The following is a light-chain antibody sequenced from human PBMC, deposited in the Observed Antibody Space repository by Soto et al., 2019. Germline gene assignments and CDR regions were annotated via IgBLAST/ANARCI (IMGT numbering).Light chain of an antibody. CDR1: GSDVGGYNY. J-gene: IGLJ2*01. CDR3: SSYTISNTVV. V-gene: IGLV2-14*01. CDR2: EVT. Sequence: QSVLTQPASVSGSPGQSITFSCTGTGSDVGGYNYVSWYQQYPGKAPKLIIYEVTNRPSGVSNRFSGSKSGNTASLTISGLQDEDGADYYCSSYTISNTVVFGGGTKVTVL.